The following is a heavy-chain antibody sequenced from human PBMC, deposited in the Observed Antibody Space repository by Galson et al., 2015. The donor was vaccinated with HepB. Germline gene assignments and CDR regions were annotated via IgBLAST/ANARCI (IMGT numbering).Heavy chain of an antibody. J-gene: IGHJ4*02. D-gene: IGHD1-26*01. CDR1: GGSISSYY. CDR2: IYYSGST. V-gene: IGHV4-59*01. Sequence: SETLSLTCTVSGGSISSYYWSWIRQPPGKGLEWIGYIYYSGSTNYNPSLKSRVTISVDTSKNQFSLKLSSVTAADTAVYYCARGGVKQLLPIWGQGTLVTVSS. CDR3: ARGGVKQLLPI.